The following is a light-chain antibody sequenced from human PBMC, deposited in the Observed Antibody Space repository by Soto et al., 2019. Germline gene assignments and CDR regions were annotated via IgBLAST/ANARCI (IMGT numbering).Light chain of an antibody. V-gene: IGKV1-16*02. J-gene: IGKJ1*01. Sequence: DIQMTQSPSSLSASVGDRVTITCRASQGINNYLAWFQQKPWRAPKSLIYATYSLQSGVPSKFSGSGSGTDFTLTISSLQPEDFATYYCQQYDSFPRTFGQGTKVEIK. CDR1: QGINNY. CDR2: ATY. CDR3: QQYDSFPRT.